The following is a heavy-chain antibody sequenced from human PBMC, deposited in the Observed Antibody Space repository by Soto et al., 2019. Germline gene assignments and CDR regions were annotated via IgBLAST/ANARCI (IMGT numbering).Heavy chain of an antibody. Sequence: SETLSLTCTVSGRSISSVNYYWSWIRQPPGKGLEWIGYIYHSGSTYYNPSLKSRVTISVDRSKNQFSLKLSSVTAADTAVYFCAMESNGPDYFDGATFLATKSYSWFDPWSQGTLVTVSS. CDR2: IYHSGST. V-gene: IGHV4-30-2*01. CDR3: AMESNGPDYFDGATFLATKSYSWFDP. J-gene: IGHJ5*02. CDR1: GRSISSVNYY. D-gene: IGHD3-9*01.